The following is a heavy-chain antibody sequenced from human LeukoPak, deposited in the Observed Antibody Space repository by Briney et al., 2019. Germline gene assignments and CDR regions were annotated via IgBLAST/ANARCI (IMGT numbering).Heavy chain of an antibody. D-gene: IGHD5-18*01. J-gene: IGHJ4*02. Sequence: KPGGSLRLSCTASGFTSSSYTFNWVRQAPGKGLEWVSSISTSHSYIYYADSLKGRFTISRDNAKNSLYLQMNSLRAEDTAVYYCARGATTERGYSYGLDYWGQGTLVTVSS. CDR2: ISTSHSYI. V-gene: IGHV3-21*01. CDR1: GFTSSSYT. CDR3: ARGATTERGYSYGLDY.